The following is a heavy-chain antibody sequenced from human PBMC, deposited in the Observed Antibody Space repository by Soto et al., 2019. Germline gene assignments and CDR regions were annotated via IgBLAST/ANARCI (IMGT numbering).Heavy chain of an antibody. D-gene: IGHD6-19*01. J-gene: IGHJ6*02. V-gene: IGHV1-18*04. CDR3: AGDAEGSSGWYVIYYYGMDV. CDR2: ISAYNGNT. CDR1: GYTFTSYG. Sequence: ASVKVSCKASGYTFTSYGISWVRQAPGQGLEWMGWISAYNGNTNYAQKLQGRVTMTTDTSTSTAYMELRSLRSDDTAVYYCAGDAEGSSGWYVIYYYGMDVWGQGTTVTVSS.